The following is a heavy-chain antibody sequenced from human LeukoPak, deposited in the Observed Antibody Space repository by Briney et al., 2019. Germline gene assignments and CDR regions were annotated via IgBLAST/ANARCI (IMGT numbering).Heavy chain of an antibody. CDR2: ISYDGSNK. CDR1: GFTFSSYA. V-gene: IGHV3-30-3*01. Sequence: GGSLRLSCAASGFTFSSYATHWVRQAPGKGLEWVAVISYDGSNKYYADSVKGRFTISRDNSKNTLYLQMNSLRAEDTAVYYCARGVKSSWYYFDYWGQGTLVTVSS. J-gene: IGHJ4*02. D-gene: IGHD6-13*01. CDR3: ARGVKSSWYYFDY.